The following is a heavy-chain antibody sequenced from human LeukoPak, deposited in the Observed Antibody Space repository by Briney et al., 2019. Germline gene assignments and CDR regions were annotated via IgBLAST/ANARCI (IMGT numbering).Heavy chain of an antibody. Sequence: GGSLRLSRAASGFTFSSYAMHWVRQAPGKGLEWVAVISYDGSNKYYADSVKGRFTISRDNSKNTLYLQMNSLRAEDTAVYYCAVGEYYYDSSGYSDYWGQGTLVTVSS. V-gene: IGHV3-30-3*01. D-gene: IGHD3-22*01. CDR2: ISYDGSNK. CDR3: AVGEYYYDSSGYSDY. CDR1: GFTFSSYA. J-gene: IGHJ4*02.